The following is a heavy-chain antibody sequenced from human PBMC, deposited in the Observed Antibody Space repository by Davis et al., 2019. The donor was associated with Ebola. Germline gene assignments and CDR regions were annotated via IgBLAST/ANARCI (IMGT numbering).Heavy chain of an antibody. D-gene: IGHD1-14*01. CDR3: ARDLPGGDWYFDL. CDR1: GFTFSTYG. CDR2: ISGSGGST. Sequence: GESLKISCAASGFTFSTYGMHWVRQAPGKGLEWVSAISGSGGSTYYADSVKGRFTISRDNSKNTLYLQMSSLRAEDTAVYYCARDLPGGDWYFDLWGRGTLVTVSS. J-gene: IGHJ2*01. V-gene: IGHV3-23*01.